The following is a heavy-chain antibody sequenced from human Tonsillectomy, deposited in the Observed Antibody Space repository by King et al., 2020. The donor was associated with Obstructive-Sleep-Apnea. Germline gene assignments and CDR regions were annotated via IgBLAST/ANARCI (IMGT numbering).Heavy chain of an antibody. CDR1: GGSLIINNYY. Sequence: QVQLQESGPGLVKPSETLSLTCTVSGGSLIINNYYWGWIRQSPGKGLDWIGSIFYSGTSYYNSSLKSRVTISMDTSKSQFSLRVDSVTAADTAVYFCARGVVTTPADYYFDFWGQGTLVAVSS. V-gene: IGHV4-39*07. CDR3: ARGVVTTPADYYFDF. J-gene: IGHJ4*02. CDR2: IFYSGTS. D-gene: IGHD3-22*01.